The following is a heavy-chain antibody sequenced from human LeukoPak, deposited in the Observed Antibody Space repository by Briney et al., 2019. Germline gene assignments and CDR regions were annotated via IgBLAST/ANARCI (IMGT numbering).Heavy chain of an antibody. CDR2: IYYSGST. Sequence: SETLSLTCTVSGGSISSRNYYWGWIRQPPGKGLEWIGSIYYSGSTFYNPSLKSRVTISVDTSKNQFSLRLSSVTAADTAVYYCARIAYSGYDFRGGADYWGQGALVTVSS. CDR1: GGSISSRNYY. D-gene: IGHD5-12*01. J-gene: IGHJ4*02. CDR3: ARIAYSGYDFRGGADY. V-gene: IGHV4-39*07.